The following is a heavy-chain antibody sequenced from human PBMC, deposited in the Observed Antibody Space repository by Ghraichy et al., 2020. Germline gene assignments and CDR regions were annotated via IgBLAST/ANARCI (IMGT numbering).Heavy chain of an antibody. CDR1: GFTFSTYA. CDR3: ARHGGSWFVGDFQH. J-gene: IGHJ1*01. V-gene: IGHV3-23*01. Sequence: GSLRLSCAASGFTFSTYAMTWVRQAPGKGLEWVSTISGSGSTTYYADSVKGRFTISRDISKNTLYLQMNSLRAEDAAVYYCARHGGSWFVGDFQHWGQGTLVTVSS. CDR2: ISGSGSTT. D-gene: IGHD6-13*01.